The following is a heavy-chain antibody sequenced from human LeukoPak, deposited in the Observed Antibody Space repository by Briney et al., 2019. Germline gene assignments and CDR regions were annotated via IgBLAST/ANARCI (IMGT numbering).Heavy chain of an antibody. CDR2: ISSSSSYI. CDR1: GFTFSSYS. CDR3: AKVRRGSGCDY. D-gene: IGHD6-19*01. J-gene: IGHJ4*02. V-gene: IGHV3-21*01. Sequence: GGSLRLSCAASGFTFSSYSMNWVRQAPGKGLEWVSSISSSSSYIYYADSVKGRFTISRDNGKTALSLQMNSLRAEDTAVYYCAKVRRGSGCDYWGQGTLVTVSS.